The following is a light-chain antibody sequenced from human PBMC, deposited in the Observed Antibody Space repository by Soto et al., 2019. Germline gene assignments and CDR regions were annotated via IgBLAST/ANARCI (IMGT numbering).Light chain of an antibody. J-gene: IGLJ2*01. CDR1: SSDVGAYDF. V-gene: IGLV2-14*01. Sequence: QSALTQPASVSGSPGQSIAISCTGTSSDVGAYDFVSWYQQHPGKAPKVMIYDVNHRPSGVSDRFSGSKSGNTASLTISGLQAEDEDDYFCSSYTTTRSVLFGGGTKLTVL. CDR3: SSYTTTRSVL. CDR2: DVN.